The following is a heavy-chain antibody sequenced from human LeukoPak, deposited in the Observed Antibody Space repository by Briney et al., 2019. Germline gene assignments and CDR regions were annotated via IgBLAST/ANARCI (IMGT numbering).Heavy chain of an antibody. CDR2: ISYDGSNK. D-gene: IGHD2-15*01. CDR1: GFTFSSYG. Sequence: HPGGSLRLSCAASGFTFSSYGMHWVRQAPGKGLEWVAVISYDGSNKYYADSVKGRFTISRDNSKNTLYLQMNSLRAEDTAVYYCARGGLFKYFFDYWGQGTPVTVSS. V-gene: IGHV3-30*03. J-gene: IGHJ4*02. CDR3: ARGGLFKYFFDY.